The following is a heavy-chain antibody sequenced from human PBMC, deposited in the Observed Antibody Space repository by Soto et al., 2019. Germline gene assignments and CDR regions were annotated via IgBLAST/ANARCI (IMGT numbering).Heavy chain of an antibody. J-gene: IGHJ6*02. D-gene: IGHD3-22*01. V-gene: IGHV3-33*01. CDR3: ARAYYDNSGPYGMDV. CDR2: IWYEGSNK. Sequence: PGGSLRLSGSASGFTLSSYGMHWVRQAPGKGLEGVAVIWYEGSNKYYADSVKGRFTIARDNSKTTLDLQMNSLRAEDTAVYYCARAYYDNSGPYGMDVWGQGTTVTVSS. CDR1: GFTLSSYG.